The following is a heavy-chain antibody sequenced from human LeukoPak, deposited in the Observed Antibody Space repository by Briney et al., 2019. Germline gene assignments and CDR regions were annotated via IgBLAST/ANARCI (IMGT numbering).Heavy chain of an antibody. J-gene: IGHJ4*02. CDR3: ARDLIAAGHFDY. D-gene: IGHD6-13*01. Sequence: GGSLRLSCAASGFTFSSYSMNWVRQAPGKGLEWVSSISSSSSYIYYADSVKGRFTISRDNAKNSLYLQMNSLRAEDTAVYYCARDLIAAGHFDYWGQGTPVTVSS. CDR2: ISSSSSYI. V-gene: IGHV3-21*01. CDR1: GFTFSSYS.